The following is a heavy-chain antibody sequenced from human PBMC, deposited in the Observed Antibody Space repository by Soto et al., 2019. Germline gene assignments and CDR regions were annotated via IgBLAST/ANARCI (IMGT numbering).Heavy chain of an antibody. CDR2: ISSSSSTI. J-gene: IGHJ3*02. Sequence: EVQLVESGGGLVQPGGSLRLSCAASGFTFSSYSMNWVRQAPGKGLEWVSYISSSSSTIYYADSVKGRFTISRDNAKNSLYLQMNSLRAEDTAVHYCARDVSSVRGVITAFDIWGQGTMVTVSS. CDR1: GFTFSSYS. D-gene: IGHD3-10*01. V-gene: IGHV3-48*01. CDR3: ARDVSSVRGVITAFDI.